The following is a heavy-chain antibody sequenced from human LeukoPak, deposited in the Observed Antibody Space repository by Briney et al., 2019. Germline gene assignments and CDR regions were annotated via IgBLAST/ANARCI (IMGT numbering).Heavy chain of an antibody. V-gene: IGHV3-7*01. CDR1: GFTFSSYW. Sequence: GGSLRLSCAASGFTFSSYWMSWVRQAPGKGLEWVANIKQGGSEKYYVDSVKGRFTISRDNAKNSLYLQMNSLRAEDTAVYYCASTVTMVRGARPYYYYGMDVWGQGTTVTVSS. CDR2: IKQGGSEK. D-gene: IGHD3-10*01. CDR3: ASTVTMVRGARPYYYYGMDV. J-gene: IGHJ6*02.